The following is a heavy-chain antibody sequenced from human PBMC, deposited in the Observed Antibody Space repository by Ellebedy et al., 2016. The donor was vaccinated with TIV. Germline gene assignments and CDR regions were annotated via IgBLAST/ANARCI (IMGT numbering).Heavy chain of an antibody. Sequence: SETLSLXXAVYGGSFSGYYWSWIRQPPGKGLEWIGEINHSGSTNYNPSLKSRVTISVDTSKNQFSLKLSSVTAADTAVYYCARFVVPAAKGRRGHYYYYMDVWGKGTTVTVSS. CDR3: ARFVVPAAKGRRGHYYYYMDV. V-gene: IGHV4-34*01. J-gene: IGHJ6*03. CDR1: GGSFSGYY. D-gene: IGHD2-2*01. CDR2: INHSGST.